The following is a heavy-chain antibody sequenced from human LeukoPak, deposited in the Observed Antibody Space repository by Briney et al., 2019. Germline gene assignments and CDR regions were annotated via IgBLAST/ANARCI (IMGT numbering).Heavy chain of an antibody. CDR1: GYTFINYD. CDR2: MNSNSGNT. D-gene: IGHD3-10*01. CDR3: TRGRGGTIVRGYMDY. V-gene: IGHV1-8*01. Sequence: GASVKVSCKASGYTFINYDIMWVRQATGQGLEWMGWMNSNSGNTGYAQKFQGRATMTRDTSMSTAYVELSSLRFEDTAVYYCTRGRGGTIVRGYMDYWGQGTLVTVSS. J-gene: IGHJ4*02.